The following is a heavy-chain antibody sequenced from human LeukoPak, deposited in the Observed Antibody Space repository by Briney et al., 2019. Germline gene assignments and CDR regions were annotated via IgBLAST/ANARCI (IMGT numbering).Heavy chain of an antibody. V-gene: IGHV4-34*01. CDR3: ARKKGAATRAWFDP. CDR1: GGSFSGYY. J-gene: IGHJ5*02. CDR2: INHSGST. Sequence: PSETLSLTCAVYGGSFSGYYWSWIRQPPGKGLEWIGEINHSGSTNYNPSLKSRVTISVDTSKNQFSLKLSSVTAADTAAYYCARKKGAATRAWFDPWGQGTLVTVSS. D-gene: IGHD2-15*01.